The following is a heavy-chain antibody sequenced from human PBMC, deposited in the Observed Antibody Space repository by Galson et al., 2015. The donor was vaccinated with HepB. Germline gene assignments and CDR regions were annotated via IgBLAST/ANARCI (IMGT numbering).Heavy chain of an antibody. J-gene: IGHJ6*02. D-gene: IGHD6-6*01. CDR1: GYTFTGYY. Sequence: SVKVSCKASGYTFTGYYMHWVRQAPGQGPEWMGWINPNSGGTNYAQKFQGWVTMTRDTSISIAYMELSRLKSDDTAVYYCARDGLVPPYYYYGMDVWGQGTTVTVSS. CDR3: ARDGLVPPYYYYGMDV. CDR2: INPNSGGT. V-gene: IGHV1-2*04.